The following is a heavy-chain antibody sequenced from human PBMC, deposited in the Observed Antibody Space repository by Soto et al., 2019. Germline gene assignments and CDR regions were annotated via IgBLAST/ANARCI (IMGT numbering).Heavy chain of an antibody. CDR2: IYPGDSDT. J-gene: IGHJ6*02. CDR1: GYSFTSYW. Sequence: PGESLKISCMGSGYSFTSYWIGWVRQMPGKGLEWMGIIYPGDSDTRYSPSFQGQVTISADKSISTAYLQWSSLKASDTAMYYCARAIRGYSSSWYTLFYGMDVWGQGTTVTVSS. V-gene: IGHV5-51*01. CDR3: ARAIRGYSSSWYTLFYGMDV. D-gene: IGHD6-13*01.